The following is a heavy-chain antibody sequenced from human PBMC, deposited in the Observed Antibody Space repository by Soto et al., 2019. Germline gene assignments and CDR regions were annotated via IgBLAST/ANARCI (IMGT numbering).Heavy chain of an antibody. V-gene: IGHV1-69*13. CDR3: ARVYSKNYDYVWGSYRPPYYYYGMDV. CDR1: GGTFSSYA. J-gene: IGHJ6*02. D-gene: IGHD3-16*02. Sequence: GASVKVSCKASGGTFSSYAISWVRQAPGQGLEWMGGIIPIFGTANYAQKFQGRVTITADESTSTAYMELSSLRSEDTAVYYCARVYSKNYDYVWGSYRPPYYYYGMDVWGQGTTVTVSS. CDR2: IIPIFGTA.